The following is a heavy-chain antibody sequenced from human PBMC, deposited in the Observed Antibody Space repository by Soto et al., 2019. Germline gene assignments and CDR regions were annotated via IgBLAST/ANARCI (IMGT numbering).Heavy chain of an antibody. Sequence: GXSVKVSFKGSGYTFTGYYMHWVRQAPGQGLEWMGWINPNSGGTNYAQKFQGRVTMTRDTSISTAYMELSRLRSDDTAVYYCARVRNYDILTGYYGPWGQGTLVTVSS. D-gene: IGHD3-9*01. V-gene: IGHV1-2*02. CDR2: INPNSGGT. J-gene: IGHJ5*02. CDR1: GYTFTGYY. CDR3: ARVRNYDILTGYYGP.